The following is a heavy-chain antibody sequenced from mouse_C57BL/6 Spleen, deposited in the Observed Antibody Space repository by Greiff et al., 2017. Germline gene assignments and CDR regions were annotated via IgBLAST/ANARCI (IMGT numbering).Heavy chain of an antibody. CDR2: IRNKANNHAT. CDR1: GFTFSDAW. J-gene: IGHJ4*01. CDR3: TRGYSNDLYYAMDY. D-gene: IGHD2-5*01. Sequence: EVMLVESGGGLVQPGGSMKLSCAASGFTFSDAWMDWVRQSPEKGLEWVAEIRNKANNHATYYAESVKGRFTISRDDYKSSVYLQRNSLRAEDAGIYYCTRGYSNDLYYAMDYWGQGTSVTVSS. V-gene: IGHV6-6*01.